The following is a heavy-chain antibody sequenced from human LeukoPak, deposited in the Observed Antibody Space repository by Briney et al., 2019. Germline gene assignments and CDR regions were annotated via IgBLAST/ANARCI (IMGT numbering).Heavy chain of an antibody. J-gene: IGHJ4*02. CDR2: INSDTTST. V-gene: IGHV3-74*03. Sequence: GGSLRLSCAASGFALRSTWMHWVRQAPGKGLVWVSRINSDTTSTAYVDSVEGRFTISRDDAKNTLYLQMNSLRAEDTAVYYCARVGIAVAEELYIGYWGQGTLVTVSS. D-gene: IGHD6-19*01. CDR1: GFALRSTW. CDR3: ARVGIAVAEELYIGY.